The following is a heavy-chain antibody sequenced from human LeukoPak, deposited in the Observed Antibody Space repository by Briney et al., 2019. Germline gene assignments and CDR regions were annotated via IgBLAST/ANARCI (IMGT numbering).Heavy chain of an antibody. D-gene: IGHD6-13*01. CDR3: AKTRPLDSSSWSHGDY. CDR1: GFTFSSSA. V-gene: IGHV3-23*01. CDR2: ISNNGGYT. J-gene: IGHJ4*02. Sequence: QPGGSLRLSCAASGFTFSSSAMSWVRQAPGKGLEWVSAISNNGGYTYYADSVQGRFTISRDNSKNTLYLQMNSLRAEDTAVYYCAKTRPLDSSSWSHGDYWGQGTLVTVSS.